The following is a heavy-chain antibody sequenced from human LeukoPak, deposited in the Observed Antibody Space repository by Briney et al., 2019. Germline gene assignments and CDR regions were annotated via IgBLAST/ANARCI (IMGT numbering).Heavy chain of an antibody. J-gene: IGHJ3*02. Sequence: PSETLSLTCAVYGGSFSGYYWSWIRQPPGKGLEWIGEINHSGSTNYNPSLKSRVTISVDTSKNQFSLKLSSVTAADTAVYYCARGRAIPDIVVVPAALTDDAFDIWGQGTMVTVSS. V-gene: IGHV4-34*01. CDR1: GGSFSGYY. D-gene: IGHD2-2*01. CDR3: ARGRAIPDIVVVPAALTDDAFDI. CDR2: INHSGST.